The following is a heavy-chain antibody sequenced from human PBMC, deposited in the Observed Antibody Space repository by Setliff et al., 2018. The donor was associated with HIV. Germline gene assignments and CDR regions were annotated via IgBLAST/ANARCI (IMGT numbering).Heavy chain of an antibody. CDR1: GYTFTNYD. V-gene: IGHV1-8*02. J-gene: IGHJ4*02. D-gene: IGHD2-2*01. Sequence: ASVKVSCKTSGYTFTNYDINWVRQGTGQGLEWMGWMNPNSGNRGFAQKFQGRLSMTRNTSTTTAYMELSSLRSEDTAVYYCARESACSSTSCPKVLDYWGQGTLVTVSS. CDR3: ARESACSSTSCPKVLDY. CDR2: MNPNSGNR.